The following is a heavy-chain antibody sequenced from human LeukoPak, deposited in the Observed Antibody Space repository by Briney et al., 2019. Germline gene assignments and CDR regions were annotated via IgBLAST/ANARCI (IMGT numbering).Heavy chain of an antibody. CDR1: GGTFSSYA. CDR2: IVPIFGIA. CDR3: AREDEMATIPFDY. D-gene: IGHD5-24*01. V-gene: IGHV1-69*04. J-gene: IGHJ4*02. Sequence: SVKVSCKASGGTFSSYAISWVRQAPGQGLEWMGRIVPIFGIANYAQKFQGRVTITADKSTSTAYMELSSLRSEDTAVYYCAREDEMATIPFDYWGQGTLVTVSS.